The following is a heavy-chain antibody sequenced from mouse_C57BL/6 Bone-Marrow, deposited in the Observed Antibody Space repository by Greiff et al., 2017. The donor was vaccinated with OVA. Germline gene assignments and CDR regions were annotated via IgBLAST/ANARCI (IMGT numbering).Heavy chain of an antibody. CDR1: GFTFTNYY. J-gene: IGHJ2*01. Sequence: EVMLVESGGGLVQPGDSLSLSCAASGFTFTNYYMSWVRQPPGKALEWLAFIRNKPNGSTTEYSASVKGRFTISRDNSQSILYIQMNALRAEDSATYYCARYKGRVAVDYFDYWGQGTALTVSS. CDR2: IRNKPNGSTT. CDR3: ARYKGRVAVDYFDY. D-gene: IGHD1-1*01. V-gene: IGHV7-3*01.